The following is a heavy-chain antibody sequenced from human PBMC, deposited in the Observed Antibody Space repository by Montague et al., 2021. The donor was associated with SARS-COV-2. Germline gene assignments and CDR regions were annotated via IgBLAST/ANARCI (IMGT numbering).Heavy chain of an antibody. V-gene: IGHV4-59*01. Sequence: SETLSLTCTVSSGSISSYYWSWIRQPPGKGLEWIGYIYYSGSTNXNPSLKSRVTISVDTSKKQFSLKLSSVTAADTAVYYCARAGRVRFLEYGMDVWGQGTTVTVSS. J-gene: IGHJ6*02. CDR2: IYYSGST. D-gene: IGHD3-3*01. CDR3: ARAGRVRFLEYGMDV. CDR1: SGSISSYY.